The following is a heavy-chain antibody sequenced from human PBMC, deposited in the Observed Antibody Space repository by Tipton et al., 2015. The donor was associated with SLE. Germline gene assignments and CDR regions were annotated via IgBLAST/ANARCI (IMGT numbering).Heavy chain of an antibody. J-gene: IGHJ3*02. CDR1: GFTFSSYA. Sequence: SLRLSCAASGFTFSSYAMSWVRQAPGKGLEWVSVIYSGGSTYYADSVKGRFTISRDNSKNTLYLQMNSLRAEDTAVYYCAKSPPWELGAFDIWDQGTMVTVS. D-gene: IGHD4-23*01. V-gene: IGHV3-23*03. CDR2: IYSGGST. CDR3: AKSPPWELGAFDI.